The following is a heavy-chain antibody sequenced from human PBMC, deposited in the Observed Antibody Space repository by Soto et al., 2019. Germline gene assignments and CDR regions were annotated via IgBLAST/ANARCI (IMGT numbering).Heavy chain of an antibody. CDR3: AHRRVVVAGPLNWFDP. CDR2: IFWDDDK. V-gene: IGHV2-5*02. D-gene: IGHD6-19*01. CDR1: GFSLSTSGEG. J-gene: IGHJ5*02. Sequence: QITLKESGPTLVKPTQTLTLTCTFPGFSLSTSGEGVGWIRQPPGKALEWLALIFWDDDKRYSPFLKSRLTISKDTSQNQVVLTMTNMDRVDTATYYCAHRRVVVAGPLNWFDPWGQGTLVTVSS.